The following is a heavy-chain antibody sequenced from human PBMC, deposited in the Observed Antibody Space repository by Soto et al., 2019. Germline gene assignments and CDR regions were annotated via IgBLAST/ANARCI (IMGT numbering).Heavy chain of an antibody. CDR1: GFTFSSYA. D-gene: IGHD3-3*01. Sequence: PGGSLRLSCAASGFTFSSYAMSWVRQAPGKGLEWVSAISGSGGSTYYADSVKGRFTISRDNSKNTLYLQMNSLRAEDTAVYYCAKELEIRFLEWFIPNWFDPWGQGTLVIVSS. J-gene: IGHJ5*02. CDR3: AKELEIRFLEWFIPNWFDP. CDR2: ISGSGGST. V-gene: IGHV3-23*01.